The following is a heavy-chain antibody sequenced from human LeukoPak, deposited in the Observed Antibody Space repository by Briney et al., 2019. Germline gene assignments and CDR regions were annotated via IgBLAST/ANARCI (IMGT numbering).Heavy chain of an antibody. CDR2: IWYDGSNK. Sequence: GRSLRLSCAASGFTFSSYGIHWVRQAPGKGLEWVAFIWYDGSNKYYADSVKGRFTISRDNSKNTLYLQMNGLRAEDTAVYYCARVRPDYYDILTGYYGYYFDYWGQGTLVTVSS. CDR3: ARVRPDYYDILTGYYGYYFDY. CDR1: GFTFSSYG. V-gene: IGHV3-33*01. D-gene: IGHD3-9*01. J-gene: IGHJ4*02.